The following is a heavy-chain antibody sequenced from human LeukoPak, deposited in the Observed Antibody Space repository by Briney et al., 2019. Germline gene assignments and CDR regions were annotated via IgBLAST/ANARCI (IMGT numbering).Heavy chain of an antibody. Sequence: PSETLSLTCTVSGGSISSGGYYWSWIRQHPGKGLEWIGYIYYSGSTYYNPSLKSRVTISVDTSKNQFSLKLSSVTAADTAVYYCARGGLRFYYYGMDVWGQGTTVTVSS. CDR1: GGSISSGGYY. D-gene: IGHD4-17*01. J-gene: IGHJ6*02. CDR2: IYYSGST. CDR3: ARGGLRFYYYGMDV. V-gene: IGHV4-31*03.